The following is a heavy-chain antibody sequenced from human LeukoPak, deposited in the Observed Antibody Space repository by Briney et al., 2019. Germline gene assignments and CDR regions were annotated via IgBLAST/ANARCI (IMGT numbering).Heavy chain of an antibody. CDR3: ATLIAAAGCFDY. D-gene: IGHD6-13*01. Sequence: ASVKVSCKVSGYTLTELSMHWVRQAPGKGLEWMGGFDPEDGETIYAQKFQGRVTMTEDTSTDTAYMELSSLRSEDTAVYYCATLIAAAGCFDYWGQGTLVTVSS. CDR2: FDPEDGET. J-gene: IGHJ4*02. CDR1: GYTLTELS. V-gene: IGHV1-24*01.